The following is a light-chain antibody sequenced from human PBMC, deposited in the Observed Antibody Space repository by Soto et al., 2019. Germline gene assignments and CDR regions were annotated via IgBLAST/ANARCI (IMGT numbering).Light chain of an antibody. V-gene: IGKV3-15*01. Sequence: EIVMTQSPATLSVSPGDSATLSCRASQSVSDNLAWYQQKPGQAPRLLLYDVSTRATGVPARFSGSGSGTDFTLTISSLQSEDFAIYYCQQYNNWPPRDTFGQGTRLEIK. CDR3: QQYNNWPPRDT. CDR2: DVS. J-gene: IGKJ2*01. CDR1: QSVSDN.